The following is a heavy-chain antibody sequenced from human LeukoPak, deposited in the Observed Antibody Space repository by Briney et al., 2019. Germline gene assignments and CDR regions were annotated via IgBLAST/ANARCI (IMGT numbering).Heavy chain of an antibody. D-gene: IGHD3-9*01. Sequence: SETLSLTCNVSGGSISSSTYYWGWIRQPPGKGLEWIGNIYYCGSTYYNPSLKSRLTISVDTSQGQFSLRLSSVTAADTGLYYCTRGSYDVLTGYSTLGEYWGQGALVTVST. V-gene: IGHV4-39*01. CDR2: IYYCGST. J-gene: IGHJ4*02. CDR3: TRGSYDVLTGYSTLGEY. CDR1: GGSISSSTYY.